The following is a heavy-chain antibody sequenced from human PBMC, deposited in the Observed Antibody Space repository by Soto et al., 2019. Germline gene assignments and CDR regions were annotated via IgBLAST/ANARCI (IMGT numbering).Heavy chain of an antibody. Sequence: PGGSLRLSCAASGFTFSSYSMNWVRRAPGKGLEWVSSISSSSSYIYYADSVKGRFTISRDNAKNSLYLQMNSLRAEDTAVYYCARDGLSVAGKTYYYYGMDVWGQGTTVTVSS. D-gene: IGHD6-19*01. J-gene: IGHJ6*02. V-gene: IGHV3-21*01. CDR3: ARDGLSVAGKTYYYYGMDV. CDR2: ISSSSSYI. CDR1: GFTFSSYS.